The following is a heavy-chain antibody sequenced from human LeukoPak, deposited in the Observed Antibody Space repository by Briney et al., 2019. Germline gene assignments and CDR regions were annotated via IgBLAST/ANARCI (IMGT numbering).Heavy chain of an antibody. CDR2: MNPNSGNT. D-gene: IGHD2-2*01. CDR3: ARMGYCSSTSCLTYYYYYGMDV. V-gene: IGHV1-8*02. J-gene: IGHJ6*02. Sequence: GASVKVSCKASGYTFIAYHMHWVRQAPGQGLEWMGWMNPNSGNTGYAQKFQGRVTMTRNTSISTAYMELSSLRSEDTAVYYCARMGYCSSTSCLTYYYYYGMDVWGQGTTVTVSS. CDR1: GYTFIAYH.